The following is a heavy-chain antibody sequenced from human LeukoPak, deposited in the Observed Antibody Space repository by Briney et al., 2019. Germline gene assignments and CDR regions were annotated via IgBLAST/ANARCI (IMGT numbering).Heavy chain of an antibody. V-gene: IGHV3-7*02. J-gene: IGHJ4*02. CDR2: INQDGSEK. D-gene: IGHD5-18*01. CDR3: ASGLLVDRAMFPGSFHY. CDR1: GFTFSTYW. Sequence: GGSLRLSCTASGFTFSTYWMNWVRQAPGKGLEWVANINQDGSEKYYVDSVKGRFTISRDNAKSSLYLQMNSLRAEDTAVYYSASGLLVDRAMFPGSFHYWGQGTLVTVSS.